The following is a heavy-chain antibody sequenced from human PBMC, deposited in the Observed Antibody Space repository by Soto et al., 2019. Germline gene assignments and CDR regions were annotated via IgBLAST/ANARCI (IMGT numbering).Heavy chain of an antibody. CDR2: INPNSGGT. J-gene: IGHJ6*02. D-gene: IGHD5-12*01. V-gene: IGHV1-2*04. Sequence: ASVKVSCKASGYTFTGYYMHWVRQTPGQGLEWMGWINPNSGGTNYAQKFQGWVTMTRDTSISTAYMELSRLRSDDTAVYYCAREKRRGYSVYDDKKYYYYDGMDVWGRGTTVTVSS. CDR3: AREKRRGYSVYDDKKYYYYDGMDV. CDR1: GYTFTGYY.